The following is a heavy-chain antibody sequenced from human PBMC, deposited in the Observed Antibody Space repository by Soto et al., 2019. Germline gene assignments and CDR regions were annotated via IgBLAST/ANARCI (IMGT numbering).Heavy chain of an antibody. CDR2: INAGNGNT. D-gene: IGHD3-16*01. CDR1: GYTFTSYA. J-gene: IGHJ6*02. V-gene: IGHV1-3*01. CDR3: ARGKSPRPGGRMDV. Sequence: GASVKVSCKASGYTFTSYAMHWVRQAPGQRLEWMGWINAGNGNTKYSQKFQGRVTITRDTSASTAYMELSSLRSEDTAVFYCARGKSPRPGGRMDVWGQGTTVTVSS.